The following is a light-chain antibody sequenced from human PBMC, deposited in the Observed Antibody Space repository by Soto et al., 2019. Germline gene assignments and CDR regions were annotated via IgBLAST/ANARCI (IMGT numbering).Light chain of an antibody. CDR2: DVS. J-gene: IGLJ2*01. CDR1: SSDVGGYKY. Sequence: QSALTQPASVSGSPGQSITLSCTGTSSDVGGYKYVSWYQQHPGKAPKLMIYDVSNRPSGVSNRFSGSKSGNTASLTISGLQAEDEADYYCTSYTSSSTLVVFGGGTKVTVL. CDR3: TSYTSSSTLVV. V-gene: IGLV2-14*01.